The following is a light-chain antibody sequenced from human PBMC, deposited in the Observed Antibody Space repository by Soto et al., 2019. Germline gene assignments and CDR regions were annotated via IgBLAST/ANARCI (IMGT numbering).Light chain of an antibody. CDR1: NSDVGSYNL. CDR2: EGS. V-gene: IGLV2-23*01. CDR3: CSYAGSSTSPYV. Sequence: QSALTQPASVSGSPGQSITISCTVTNSDVGSYNLVSWYQQHPGKAPKLMIYEGSKRPSGVSNRFSGSKSGNTASLTISGLQAEDEADYYCCSYAGSSTSPYVFGTGTKATVL. J-gene: IGLJ1*01.